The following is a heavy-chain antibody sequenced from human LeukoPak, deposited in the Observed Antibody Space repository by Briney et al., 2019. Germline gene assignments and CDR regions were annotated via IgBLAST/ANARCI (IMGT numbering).Heavy chain of an antibody. CDR3: ARLVPAAIIPNWFDP. J-gene: IGHJ5*02. Sequence: ASVKVSCKASGYTFTGYYMHWVRQAPGQGLEWMGWINPNSGGTNYAQKFQGRLTMTRDTSISTAYRELSRLRSDDTAVYYCARLVPAAIIPNWFDPWGQGTLVTVSS. D-gene: IGHD2-2*01. CDR2: INPNSGGT. V-gene: IGHV1-2*02. CDR1: GYTFTGYY.